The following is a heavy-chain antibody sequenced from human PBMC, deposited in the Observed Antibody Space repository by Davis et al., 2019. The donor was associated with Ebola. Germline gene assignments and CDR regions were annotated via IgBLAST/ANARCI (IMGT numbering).Heavy chain of an antibody. CDR3: TGTVTPGEY. D-gene: IGHD4-17*01. J-gene: IGHJ4*02. V-gene: IGHV3-73*01. CDR2: IRSKANSYAT. Sequence: GESLKISCAASEFTFSGSAMHWVRQASGKGLEWVGRIRSKANSYATAYAASVKGRFTISRDDSKNTAYLQMNSLKTEDTAVYYCTGTVTPGEYWGQGTLVTVSS. CDR1: EFTFSGSA.